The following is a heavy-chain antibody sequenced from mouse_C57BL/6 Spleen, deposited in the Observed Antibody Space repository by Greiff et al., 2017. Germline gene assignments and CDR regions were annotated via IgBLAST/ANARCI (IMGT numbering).Heavy chain of an antibody. CDR1: GYTFTSYW. D-gene: IGHD2-5*01. CDR2: IHPTSGST. Sequence: QVQLQQPGAELVKPGASVKLSCKASGYTFTSYWMHWVKQRPGQGLEWIGMIHPTSGSTNYNEKFKSKATLTVDKSSSTAYMQLSSLTSEDSAVYYCARLDYSNFYAMDYWGQGTSVTVSS. J-gene: IGHJ4*01. V-gene: IGHV1-64*01. CDR3: ARLDYSNFYAMDY.